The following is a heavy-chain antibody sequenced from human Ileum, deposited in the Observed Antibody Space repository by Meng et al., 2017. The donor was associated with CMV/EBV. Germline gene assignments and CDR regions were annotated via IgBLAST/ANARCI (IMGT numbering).Heavy chain of an antibody. J-gene: IGHJ4*02. CDR3: VRAGGSSGHFYELPDY. CDR2: INSDGSTT. V-gene: IGHV3-74*01. CDR1: GFTFSDYW. Sequence: GESLKISFAAPGFTFSDYWMHWVRQAPGKGLVWVSRINSDGSTTIYADSVKGRFTISRDNAKNTLYLQMNSLSAENTAVYYCVRAGGSSGHFYELPDYWGQGTLVTVSS. D-gene: IGHD5/OR15-5a*01.